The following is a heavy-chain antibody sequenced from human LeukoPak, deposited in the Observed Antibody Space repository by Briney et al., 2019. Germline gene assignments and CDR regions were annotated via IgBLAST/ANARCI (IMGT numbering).Heavy chain of an antibody. CDR2: IYTTGTT. Sequence: KSSETLSLTCTVSSGSINSYYWGWVRQPPGKGLEWIGRIYTTGTTQYNPSLQSRVTMSVDTSTKQFSLNLRSMTAADTAVYYCGRQGYTASYYFLDYWSQGTLVAVS. CDR1: SGSINSYY. CDR3: GRQGYTASYYFLDY. D-gene: IGHD1-26*01. J-gene: IGHJ4*02. V-gene: IGHV4-4*07.